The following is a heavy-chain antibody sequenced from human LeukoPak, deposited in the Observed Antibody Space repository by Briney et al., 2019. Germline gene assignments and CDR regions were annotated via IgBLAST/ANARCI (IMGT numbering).Heavy chain of an antibody. V-gene: IGHV4-4*09. CDR2: IYTSGST. Sequence: PSETLSLTCTASGGSISSYYWSWIRQPPGKGLEWIAYIYTSGSTNYNPSPKSRVTISVDTSKNQFSLKLSSVTAADTAVYYCGRHSGRFGQFDYWGQGTLVTVSS. CDR3: GRHSGRFGQFDY. D-gene: IGHD1-26*01. CDR1: GGSISSYY. J-gene: IGHJ4*02.